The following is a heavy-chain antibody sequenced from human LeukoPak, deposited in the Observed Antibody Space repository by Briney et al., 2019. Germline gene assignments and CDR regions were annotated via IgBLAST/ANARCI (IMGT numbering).Heavy chain of an antibody. CDR2: IYHSGST. D-gene: IGHD3-22*01. CDR3: ARLDSSGYYPQSYFDY. Sequence: SETLSLTCTVSGGSISSSSYYWGWIRQPPGKGLEWIGSIYHSGSTYYNPSLKSRVTISVDTSKNQFSLKLSSVTAADTAVYYCARLDSSGYYPQSYFDYWGQGTLVTVSS. J-gene: IGHJ4*02. V-gene: IGHV4-39*07. CDR1: GGSISSSSYY.